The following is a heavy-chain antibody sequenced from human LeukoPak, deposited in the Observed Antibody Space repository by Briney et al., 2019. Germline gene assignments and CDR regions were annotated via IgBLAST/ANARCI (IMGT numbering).Heavy chain of an antibody. Sequence: GGSLRLSCAASGFTFSNVWMSWVRQVPGKGLEWVSFTDTSGRYVYYGDSVKGRFTISRDNAKNLLFLQMNGLRAEDTALYYCARGRSITLLRGVAMSDGFDIWGQGAMVAVSS. CDR2: TDTSGRYV. D-gene: IGHD3-10*01. CDR1: GFTFSNVW. J-gene: IGHJ3*02. V-gene: IGHV3-21*06. CDR3: ARGRSITLLRGVAMSDGFDI.